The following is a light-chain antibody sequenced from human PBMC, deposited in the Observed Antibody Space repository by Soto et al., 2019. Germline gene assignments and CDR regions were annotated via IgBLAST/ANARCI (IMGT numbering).Light chain of an antibody. CDR2: WAS. Sequence: DIVMTQSPDSLAVSLGERATINCKSSQNVLYSSNNRNYLAWYQQKPGQPPKLLIDWASSRESGVPDRFSGSGSGTDFTLPISSLQAEDVAVYYCQQYYSSPITFGQGTRLEIK. CDR3: QQYYSSPIT. J-gene: IGKJ5*01. CDR1: QNVLYSSNNRNY. V-gene: IGKV4-1*01.